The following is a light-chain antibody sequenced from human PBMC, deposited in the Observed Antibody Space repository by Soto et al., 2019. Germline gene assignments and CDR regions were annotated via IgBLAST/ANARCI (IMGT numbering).Light chain of an antibody. V-gene: IGLV2-8*01. CDR3: SLYAGTNSVV. J-gene: IGLJ2*01. CDR2: EVS. CDR1: SSDIGAYKF. Sequence: QSALTQPPSASGSPGQSVAISCTGTSSDIGAYKFVSWYQQHPGKAPKLIIYEVSIRPSGVPDRFSGSKSGNTASLTVSGLLAEEEADDYCSLYAGTNSVVFGGGTKLTVL.